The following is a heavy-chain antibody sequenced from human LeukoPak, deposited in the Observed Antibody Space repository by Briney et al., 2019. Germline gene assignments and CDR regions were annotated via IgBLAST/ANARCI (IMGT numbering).Heavy chain of an antibody. Sequence: GGSLRLSCAAPGFTFYDYAMHSVREALGEGLEWGSGISWNSGSIGYADSVKGRFTISRDNAKNSLYLQMNSLRAEDTALYYCAKGSSGWYSYFQHWGQGTLVTVSS. CDR2: ISWNSGSI. V-gene: IGHV3-9*01. CDR1: GFTFYDYA. J-gene: IGHJ1*01. D-gene: IGHD6-19*01. CDR3: AKGSSGWYSYFQH.